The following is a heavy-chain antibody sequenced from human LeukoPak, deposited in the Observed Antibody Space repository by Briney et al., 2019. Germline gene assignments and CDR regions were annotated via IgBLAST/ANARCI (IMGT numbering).Heavy chain of an antibody. V-gene: IGHV3-21*01. CDR2: ISSSTKYK. CDR1: GFTFSSYS. J-gene: IGHJ6*02. CDR3: ARAYPYYYYGMDV. D-gene: IGHD2-2*02. Sequence: PGGSLRLSCAASGFTFSSYSMNWVRHAPGKGLEGGSSISSSTKYKYYADSVKGRFTISRDNAKNALYLQMNRLRAEDTAVYCCARAYPYYYYGMDVWGQGTTVTVSS.